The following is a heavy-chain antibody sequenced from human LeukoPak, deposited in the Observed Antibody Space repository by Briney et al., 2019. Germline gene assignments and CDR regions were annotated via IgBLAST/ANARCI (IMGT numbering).Heavy chain of an antibody. Sequence: SETLSLTCTVSGGSISSGSYYWSWIRQPAGKGLEWIGRISSSGSTNQNPSLKSRVTISVDTSKNQFSLKLSSVTAADTAVYYCARHRGYYYYMDVWGKGTTVTISS. CDR2: ISSSGST. CDR1: GGSISSGSYY. V-gene: IGHV4-61*02. J-gene: IGHJ6*03. CDR3: ARHRGYYYYMDV.